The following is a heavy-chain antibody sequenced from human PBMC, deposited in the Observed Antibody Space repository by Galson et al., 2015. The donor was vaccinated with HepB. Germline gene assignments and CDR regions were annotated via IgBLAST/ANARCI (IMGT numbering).Heavy chain of an antibody. CDR1: GDSVSSNSAA. V-gene: IGHV6-1*01. D-gene: IGHD1-14*01. J-gene: IGHJ5*02. CDR2: TYYRSKWYN. Sequence: CAISGDSVSSNSAAWNWIRQSPSRGLEWLGRTYYRSKWYNDYAVSVKSRVTINPDTSKNQFSLQLNSVTPEDTAVYYCARDITWAQRYNWFDPWGQGTLVTVSS. CDR3: ARDITWAQRYNWFDP.